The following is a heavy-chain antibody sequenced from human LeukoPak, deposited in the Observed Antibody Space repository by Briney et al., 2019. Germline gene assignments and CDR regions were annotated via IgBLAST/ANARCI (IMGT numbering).Heavy chain of an antibody. J-gene: IGHJ6*03. V-gene: IGHV3-66*02. Sequence: GGSLRLSCAASGFTVSSNYMSWVRQAPGKGLEWVSVIYSGGSTYYADSVKGRFTISRDNSKNTLYLQMNSLRAEDTAVYYCARNLDYYYMDVWGKGTTVTDSS. CDR2: IYSGGST. CDR3: ARNLDYYYMDV. CDR1: GFTVSSNY.